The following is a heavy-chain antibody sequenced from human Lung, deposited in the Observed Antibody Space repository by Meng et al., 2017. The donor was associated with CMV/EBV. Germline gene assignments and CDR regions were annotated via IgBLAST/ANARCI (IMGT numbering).Heavy chain of an antibody. CDR1: GFTFTSYG. CDR2: IYNDGSRT. Sequence: GGSLRLSCTGSGFTFTSYGMSWVRQAPGKGLEWVSLIYNDGSRTYYADSVKGRFTISRDNSKNTVCLQMNNLRVEDSAVYYCVKGAAGLVPWGQGTLVTVSS. D-gene: IGHD3/OR15-3a*01. CDR3: VKGAAGLVP. J-gene: IGHJ4*02. V-gene: IGHV3-23*03.